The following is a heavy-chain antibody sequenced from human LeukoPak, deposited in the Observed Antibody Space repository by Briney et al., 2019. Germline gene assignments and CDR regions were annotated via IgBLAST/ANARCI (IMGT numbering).Heavy chain of an antibody. CDR1: GFTFSSYW. CDR2: IHSDETST. Sequence: GGSLRLSCVASGFTFSSYWMHWVRQAPGKGLVWVSRIHSDETSTNYADSVKGRFTISRDNAKNSLYLQMNSLRAEDTAVYYCARLPEAQSDAFDIWGQGTMVTVSS. J-gene: IGHJ3*02. CDR3: ARLPEAQSDAFDI. V-gene: IGHV3-74*01.